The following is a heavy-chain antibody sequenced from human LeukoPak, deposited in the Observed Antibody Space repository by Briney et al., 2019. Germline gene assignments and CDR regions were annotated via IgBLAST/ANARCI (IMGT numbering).Heavy chain of an antibody. CDR2: INHSGST. CDR1: GGSFSGYY. V-gene: IGHV4-34*01. J-gene: IGHJ1*01. Sequence: SETLSLTCAVYGGSFSGYYWSWIRQPPGKGLEWIGEINHSGSTNYNPSLKSRVTISADTSKNQFSLKLSSVTAADTAVYYCARAPRMVRGVDFQHWGQGSLVTVSS. CDR3: ARAPRMVRGVDFQH. D-gene: IGHD3-10*01.